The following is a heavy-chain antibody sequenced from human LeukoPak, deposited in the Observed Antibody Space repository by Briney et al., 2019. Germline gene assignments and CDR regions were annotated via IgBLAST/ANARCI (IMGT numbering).Heavy chain of an antibody. Sequence: GGSLRLSCATSGFTFSNYWMHWVRQAPGKGRVWVSRINSDGSSTNYAESVKGRFTISRHNAENTLYLQMNSLRAEDTAMYYCTRDYSGLSWGQGALVTVSS. CDR3: TRDYSGLS. V-gene: IGHV3-74*01. CDR2: INSDGSST. D-gene: IGHD5-12*01. CDR1: GFTFSNYW. J-gene: IGHJ5*02.